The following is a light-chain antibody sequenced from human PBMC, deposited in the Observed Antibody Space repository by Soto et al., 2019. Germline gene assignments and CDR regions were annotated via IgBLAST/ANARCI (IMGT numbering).Light chain of an antibody. CDR3: QQYNTSPWT. V-gene: IGKV3-20*01. CDR2: ATS. Sequence: DIVLTQSPGTLSLSPGERATLSCRASQSVSSDYSAWYQQKPGRAPRLLIYATSSRATGIPDRFSGSGSGTDFTLTISRLEPEDFAVYFCQQYNTSPWTCGQGTTVEIK. J-gene: IGKJ1*01. CDR1: QSVSSDY.